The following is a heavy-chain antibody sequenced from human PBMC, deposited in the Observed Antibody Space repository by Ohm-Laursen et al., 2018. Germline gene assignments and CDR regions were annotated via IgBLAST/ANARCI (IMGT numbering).Heavy chain of an antibody. CDR1: GGAISSYY. CDR3: ARQQYSGSYYYAFDI. J-gene: IGHJ3*02. V-gene: IGHV4-59*08. CDR2: INYSGNT. D-gene: IGHD1-26*01. Sequence: GTLSLTCTVSGGAISSYYWSWIRQPPGQGLEWIGHINYSGNTNYNPSLKSRVTISVDTSKNQFSLKLSSVTAADTAVYYCARQQYSGSYYYAFDIWGQGTMVTVSS.